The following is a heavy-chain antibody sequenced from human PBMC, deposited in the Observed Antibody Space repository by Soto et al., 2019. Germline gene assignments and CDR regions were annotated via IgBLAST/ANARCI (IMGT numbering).Heavy chain of an antibody. Sequence: GGSLILSCAASGFMFSSYGMHWVRQAPGKGLEWVALLSYDGSSKYYADSVKGRFTISRDNSKNTLYLQMNSLRAEDTAVYYCAKGLYASGWSFLDYWGQGTLVTVSS. V-gene: IGHV3-30*18. D-gene: IGHD6-19*01. CDR3: AKGLYASGWSFLDY. CDR1: GFMFSSYG. CDR2: LSYDGSSK. J-gene: IGHJ4*02.